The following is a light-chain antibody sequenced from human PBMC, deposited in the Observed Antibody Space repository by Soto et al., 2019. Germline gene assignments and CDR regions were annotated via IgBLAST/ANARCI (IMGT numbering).Light chain of an antibody. CDR3: QQYVSWT. J-gene: IGKJ1*01. V-gene: IGKV3-20*01. CDR2: GAS. Sequence: EIVLTQSPGTLSVSPGERATLSCRASQSISSNYLAWHQQKPGQAPRILIYGASSRTTGGPDRFSGSGSGTDFTLTISSLETEDSAISYCQQYVSWTFGQGTTVEIK. CDR1: QSISSNY.